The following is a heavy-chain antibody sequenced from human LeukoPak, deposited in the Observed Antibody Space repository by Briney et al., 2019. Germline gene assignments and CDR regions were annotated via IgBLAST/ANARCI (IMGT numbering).Heavy chain of an antibody. CDR2: IRSKADGGTP. CDR1: GFSFSDAW. Sequence: GGSLRLSCAASGFSFSDAWMNWVRQAPGKGLEWVGHIRSKADGGTPDYIAPVKGRFTISRDNSKNTLYLQMNSLRAEDTAVYYCARDKGSSWYYFDYWGQGTLVTVSS. CDR3: ARDKGSSWYYFDY. V-gene: IGHV3-15*07. J-gene: IGHJ4*02. D-gene: IGHD6-13*01.